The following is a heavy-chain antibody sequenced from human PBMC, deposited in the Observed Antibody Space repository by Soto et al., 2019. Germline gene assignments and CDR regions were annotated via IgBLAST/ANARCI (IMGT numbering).Heavy chain of an antibody. Sequence: EVQLVESGGGLVQPGRSLRLSCAASGFNFDDYAMHWVRQAPGKGLGWVSGISWSSVTFDYADSVKGRFTISRDNAKNSLYLQMNSLSAEDTAFYYCAKDHDEDFGYDLDYFDYWGQGTLVTVSS. V-gene: IGHV3-9*01. CDR2: ISWSSVTF. J-gene: IGHJ4*02. D-gene: IGHD5-12*01. CDR3: AKDHDEDFGYDLDYFDY. CDR1: GFNFDDYA.